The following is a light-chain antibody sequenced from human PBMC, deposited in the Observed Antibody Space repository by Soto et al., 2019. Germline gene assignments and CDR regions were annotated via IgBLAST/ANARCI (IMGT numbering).Light chain of an antibody. J-gene: IGLJ1*01. CDR3: AAWDDSLSGNV. Sequence: QSVLTQPPSASGTPGQRVTISCSGSSSNIGSNYVYWYQQLPGTAPKLLIYRNNQRPSGVPDRFSGSKSGTSASLAISGVRSEDEADYYCAAWDDSLSGNVFGTGTKVTVL. CDR1: SSNIGSNY. V-gene: IGLV1-47*01. CDR2: RNN.